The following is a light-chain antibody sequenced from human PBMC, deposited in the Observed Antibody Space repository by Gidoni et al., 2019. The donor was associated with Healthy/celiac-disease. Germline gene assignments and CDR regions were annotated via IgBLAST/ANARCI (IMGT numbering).Light chain of an antibody. V-gene: IGKV1-27*01. CDR1: QGISNH. Sequence: DFQMTQSPSSLSASVGDRVTITCRASQGISNHLAWYQQKPGKVPKFLIYAASTLQSGVPSRFSGSGSVTDCTLTIGGLQPEDVATYYSQGLTFGGGTKVEIK. J-gene: IGKJ4*01. CDR2: AAS. CDR3: QGLT.